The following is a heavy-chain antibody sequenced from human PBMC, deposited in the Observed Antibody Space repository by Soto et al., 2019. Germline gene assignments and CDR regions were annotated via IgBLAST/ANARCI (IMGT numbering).Heavy chain of an antibody. D-gene: IGHD4-17*01. CDR3: AREAMTTVNYYYYSMDV. CDR2: IYYSGST. J-gene: IGHJ6*02. Sequence: NPSETLSLTCTVSGGSISSGGYYWSWIRQHPGKGLEWIGYIYYSGSTYYNPSLKSRVTISVDTSKNQFSLKLSSVTAADTAVYYCAREAMTTVNYYYYSMDVWGQGTTVTVSS. CDR1: GGSISSGGYY. V-gene: IGHV4-31*03.